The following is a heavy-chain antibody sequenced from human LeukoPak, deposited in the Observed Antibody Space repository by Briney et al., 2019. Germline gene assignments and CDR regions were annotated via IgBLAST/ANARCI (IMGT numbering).Heavy chain of an antibody. V-gene: IGHV3-21*01. J-gene: IGHJ4*02. CDR3: ARGWFGAHPNY. CDR2: ISDNNRYI. D-gene: IGHD3-10*01. Sequence: GGSLRLSCAASGFTFSSYSMNWVRQAPGKGLEWVSSISDNNRYIHYADSVKGRFTISRDNAKNSLNLQMNSLRAEDTAVYYCARGWFGAHPNYWGQGTLVTVSS. CDR1: GFTFSSYS.